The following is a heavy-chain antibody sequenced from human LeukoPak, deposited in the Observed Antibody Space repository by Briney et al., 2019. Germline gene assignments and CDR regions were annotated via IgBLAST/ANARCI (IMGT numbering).Heavy chain of an antibody. V-gene: IGHV4-59*08. Sequence: SETLSPTCSVSGGSISGYYWSWIRQPPGEGLEWIGYVYYSGTTDYNPSLKSRVTISIDTSKNQLSLKLTSVTAADTAAYYCARHGGGSNSVFYSDYWGQGALVTVSS. J-gene: IGHJ4*02. CDR2: VYYSGTT. D-gene: IGHD3-16*01. CDR3: ARHGGGSNSVFYSDY. CDR1: GGSISGYY.